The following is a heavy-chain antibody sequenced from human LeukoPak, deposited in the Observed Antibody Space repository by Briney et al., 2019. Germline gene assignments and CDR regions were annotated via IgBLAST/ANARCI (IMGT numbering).Heavy chain of an antibody. V-gene: IGHV4-61*01. D-gene: IGHD3-9*01. CDR2: IYYSGST. J-gene: IGHJ5*02. Sequence: PSETLSLTCTVSGGSVSSGSYYWSWIRQPPGKGLEWIGYIYYSGSTNYNPSLKSRVTISVDTSKNQFSLKLSSVTAADTAVYYCAPGVFDLLGGFDPWGQGTLVTVSS. CDR3: APGVFDLLGGFDP. CDR1: GGSVSSGSYY.